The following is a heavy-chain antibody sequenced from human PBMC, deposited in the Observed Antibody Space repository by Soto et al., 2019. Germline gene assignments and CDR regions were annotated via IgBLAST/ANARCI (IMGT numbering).Heavy chain of an antibody. CDR2: ISAYNGNT. CDR1: GYTFTSYG. Sequence: ASVKVSCKASGYTFTSYGISWVRQAPGQGLEWMGWISAYNGNTNYAQKLQGRVTMTTDTSTSTAYMELSSLRSDDTAVYYCARGLTTVTTISVGSFQHWGPGPLVTVSS. V-gene: IGHV1-18*01. D-gene: IGHD4-17*01. CDR3: ARGLTTVTTISVGSFQH. J-gene: IGHJ1*01.